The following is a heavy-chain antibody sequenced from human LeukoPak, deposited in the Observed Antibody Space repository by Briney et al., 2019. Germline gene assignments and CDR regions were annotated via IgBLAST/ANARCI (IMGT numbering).Heavy chain of an antibody. D-gene: IGHD6-13*01. V-gene: IGHV4-59*01. CDR2: IYHTGTT. J-gene: IGHJ3*02. CDR1: GDSINNYY. Sequence: PSETLSLTCTVSGDSINNYYWNWIRQPPGKWLEWIGYIYHTGTTNYNPSLKSRVTMSVDTSKNQFSLRVDSVTAADTAVYYCASFSSSWHHDAFDIWGQGTMVTVSS. CDR3: ASFSSSWHHDAFDI.